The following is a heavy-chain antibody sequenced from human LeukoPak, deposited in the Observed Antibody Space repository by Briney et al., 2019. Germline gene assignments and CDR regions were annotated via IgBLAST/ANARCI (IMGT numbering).Heavy chain of an antibody. CDR1: GGSISSYY. CDR3: ARAAIGFFDFPPENYYYYYMDV. J-gene: IGHJ6*03. D-gene: IGHD3-3*01. V-gene: IGHV4-4*07. CDR2: ISTSGSS. Sequence: PSETLSLTCTVSGGSISSYYWSWIRQPAGKGLEWIGRISTSGSSIYSPSLRSRVTMSVDTSKNQFSLKLSSVTAADTAVYYCARAAIGFFDFPPENYYYYYMDVWGKGTTVTVSS.